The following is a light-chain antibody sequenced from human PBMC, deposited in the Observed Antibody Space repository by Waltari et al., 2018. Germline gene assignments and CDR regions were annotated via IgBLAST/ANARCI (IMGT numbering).Light chain of an antibody. CDR2: DAS. CDR1: QDISNY. J-gene: IGKJ4*01. Sequence: DIQMTQSPSSLSASVGDRVTITCQASQDISNYLNWYQQKPGKAPKLLIYDASKLETGVPSRFSGSGSGTDFTVTISSLQPEDIATYYCQQYDNLPLTCGGGTKVEIK. CDR3: QQYDNLPLT. V-gene: IGKV1-33*01.